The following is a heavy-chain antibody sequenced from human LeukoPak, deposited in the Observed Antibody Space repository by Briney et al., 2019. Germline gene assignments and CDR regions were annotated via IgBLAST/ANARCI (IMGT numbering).Heavy chain of an antibody. CDR2: IKQDGSEK. V-gene: IGHV3-7*03. D-gene: IGHD4-17*01. CDR3: VKTAYGDYGYFDY. Sequence: GGSLRLSCAASGFTFSSYWMSWVRQAPGKGLEWVANIKQDGSEKYYVDSVKGRFTISRDNVKNLLYLQMNSLRAEDTAVYYCVKTAYGDYGYFDYWGQGTLVTVSS. CDR1: GFTFSSYW. J-gene: IGHJ4*02.